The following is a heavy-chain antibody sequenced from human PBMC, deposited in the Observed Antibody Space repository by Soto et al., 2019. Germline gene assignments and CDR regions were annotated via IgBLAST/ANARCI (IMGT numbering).Heavy chain of an antibody. J-gene: IGHJ6*02. Sequence: WVSLRLSCAASGFTFSSYGMHWVRQAPGKGLEWVAVIWYDGSNKYYADSVKGRFTISRDNSKNTLYLQMNSLRAEDTAVYYCARDLGIAAAGIIYYYYGMDVWGQGTTVTVSS. V-gene: IGHV3-33*01. CDR2: IWYDGSNK. CDR3: ARDLGIAAAGIIYYYYGMDV. CDR1: GFTFSSYG. D-gene: IGHD6-13*01.